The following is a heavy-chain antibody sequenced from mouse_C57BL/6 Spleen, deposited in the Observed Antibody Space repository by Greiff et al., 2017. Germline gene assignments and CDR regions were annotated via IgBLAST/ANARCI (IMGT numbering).Heavy chain of an antibody. CDR2: IDPANGNT. CDR1: GFNIKNTY. J-gene: IGHJ1*03. CDR3: APVDGYSWYFDV. Sequence: EVQLQESVAELVRPGASVKLSCTASGFNIKNTYMHWVKQRPEQGLEWIGRIDPANGNTNYAPKFQGKATITADTSSNTAYLQLSSLTSEDSAIYDCAPVDGYSWYFDVWGTGTTVTVSS. D-gene: IGHD2-3*01. V-gene: IGHV14-3*01.